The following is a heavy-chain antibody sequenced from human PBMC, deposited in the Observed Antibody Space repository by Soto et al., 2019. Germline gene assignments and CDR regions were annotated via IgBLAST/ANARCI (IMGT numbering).Heavy chain of an antibody. J-gene: IGHJ6*02. CDR1: GFTFSNYW. V-gene: IGHV3-7*01. CDR2: IKDGGSEK. CDR3: ETYDTRGYYPYYHYYGMDV. D-gene: IGHD3-22*01. Sequence: EVQLVESGGGLVQPGESLRLSCAASGFTFSNYWMSWVRQAPGKGLEWVANIKDGGSEKYYVDSVKGRFTISRDNAKNSLYLQMNSLRAEDTAVYYWETYDTRGYYPYYHYYGMDVWGQGTTVTVSS.